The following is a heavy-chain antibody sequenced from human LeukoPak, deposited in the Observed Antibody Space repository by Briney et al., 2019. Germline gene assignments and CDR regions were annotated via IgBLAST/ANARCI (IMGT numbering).Heavy chain of an antibody. CDR1: GDSISSGSYY. CDR3: AREAYCSSTTCYTHFDY. Sequence: SQTLSLTCTVSGDSISSGSYYWGWIRQRAGKGLEWIGRIYTSGSTNYNPSLKSRVTISVDMSKNQFSLKLSSVTATDTAVYYCAREAYCSSTTCYTHFDYWGQGTLVTVSS. V-gene: IGHV4-61*02. CDR2: IYTSGST. D-gene: IGHD2-2*02. J-gene: IGHJ4*02.